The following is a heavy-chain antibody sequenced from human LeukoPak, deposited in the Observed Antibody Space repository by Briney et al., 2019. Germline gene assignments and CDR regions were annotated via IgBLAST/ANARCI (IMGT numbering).Heavy chain of an antibody. V-gene: IGHV1-18*01. CDR1: GYTFSNYD. D-gene: IGHD3-10*02. J-gene: IGHJ6*03. CDR3: ARAGRKSRGVDLVRKKETGYYYYMDV. CDR2: ISAYNGNT. Sequence: ASVKVSCKASGYTFSNYDINWVRQAPGQGLEWMGWISAYNGNTNYAQKLQGRVTMTTDTSTSTAYMELRRLRSDYTDVYYCARAGRKSRGVDLVRKKETGYYYYMDVWGKGTTVTVSS.